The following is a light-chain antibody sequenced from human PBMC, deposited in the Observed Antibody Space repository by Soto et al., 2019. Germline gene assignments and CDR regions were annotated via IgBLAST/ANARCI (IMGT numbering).Light chain of an antibody. J-gene: IGLJ1*01. CDR2: DVS. Sequence: QPVLTQPASVSGSPGQSCTISCTGTSSDVGGYNYVSWYQQHPGKAPKLMIYDVSNRPSGVSNRFSGSKSGNTASLTISGLQAEDEADYYCTSYTSSNTLVFGTGTKVTVL. CDR1: SSDVGGYNY. CDR3: TSYTSSNTLV. V-gene: IGLV2-14*01.